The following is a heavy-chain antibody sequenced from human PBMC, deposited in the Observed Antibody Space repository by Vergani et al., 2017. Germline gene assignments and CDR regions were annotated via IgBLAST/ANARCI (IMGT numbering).Heavy chain of an antibody. D-gene: IGHD5-12*01. J-gene: IGHJ4*02. Sequence: QVQLVESGVGVVQPGRSLRLSCAASGFTFSSYAMHWVRQAPGKGLEWVAVISYDGSNKYYADSVKGRFTISRDNSKNTLYLQMNSLRAEDTAVYYCARDREYSGYDSTSDYWGQGTLVTVSS. CDR2: ISYDGSNK. CDR1: GFTFSSYA. V-gene: IGHV3-30-3*01. CDR3: ARDREYSGYDSTSDY.